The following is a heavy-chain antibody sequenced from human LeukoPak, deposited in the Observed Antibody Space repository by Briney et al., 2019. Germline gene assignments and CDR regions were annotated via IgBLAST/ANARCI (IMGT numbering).Heavy chain of an antibody. CDR3: PYFDY. V-gene: IGHV1-2*02. J-gene: IGHJ4*02. CDR1: GGTFSSYA. D-gene: IGHD5-12*01. CDR2: INPNSGGT. Sequence: ASVKVSCKASGGTFSSYAISWVRQAPGQGLEWMGWINPNSGGTNYAQKFQGRVTMTRDTSISTSYMELAVYYCARAWLRLNPYFDYWGQGTLVTVSS.